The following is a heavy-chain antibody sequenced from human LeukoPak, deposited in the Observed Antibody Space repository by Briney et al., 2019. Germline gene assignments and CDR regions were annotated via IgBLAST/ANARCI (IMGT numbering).Heavy chain of an antibody. J-gene: IGHJ6*02. CDR3: ARPGGYQLLYPHGMDV. Sequence: GGSLRLSCAASGFTFSSYAMHWVRQAPGKGLEWVAVISYDGSNKYYADSVKGRFTISRDNSKNTLYLQMNSLRAEDTAVYYCARPGGYQLLYPHGMDVWGQGTTVTVSS. CDR1: GFTFSSYA. CDR2: ISYDGSNK. V-gene: IGHV3-30-3*01. D-gene: IGHD2-2*02.